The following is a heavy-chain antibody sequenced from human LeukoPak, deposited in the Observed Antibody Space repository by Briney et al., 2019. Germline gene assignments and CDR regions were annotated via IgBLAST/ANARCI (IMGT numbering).Heavy chain of an antibody. Sequence: GASVKVSCKASGGTFSSYAISWVRQAPGQGLEWMGGIIPIFGTANYAQKFQGRVTITADKSTSTAYMELSSLRSEDTAVYYCASLGSAVAPPYGAFDIWGQGTMVTVSS. CDR1: GGTFSSYA. J-gene: IGHJ3*02. CDR2: IIPIFGTA. V-gene: IGHV1-69*06. D-gene: IGHD3-10*01. CDR3: ASLGSAVAPPYGAFDI.